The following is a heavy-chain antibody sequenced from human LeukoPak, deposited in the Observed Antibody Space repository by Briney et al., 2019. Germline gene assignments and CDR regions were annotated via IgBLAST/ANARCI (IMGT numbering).Heavy chain of an antibody. V-gene: IGHV4-59*01. CDR1: GGSFSGYY. CDR2: IHYSGST. J-gene: IGHJ3*02. D-gene: IGHD3-10*01. CDR3: ARSLYYYGSDSFDI. Sequence: MPSETLSLTCAVYGGSFSGYYWSWIRQPPGKGLEWIGYIHYSGSTNYNPSLKSRVTISVDTSKNQFSLKLSSVTAADTAVYYCARSLYYYGSDSFDIWGQGTMVSVSS.